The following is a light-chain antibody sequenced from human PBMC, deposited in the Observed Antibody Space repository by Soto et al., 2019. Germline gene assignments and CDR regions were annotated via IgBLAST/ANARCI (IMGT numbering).Light chain of an antibody. J-gene: IGLJ2*01. CDR2: DNN. CDR3: GTWDSSLSAGV. CDR1: SFNIGNNY. V-gene: IGLV1-51*01. Sequence: QSVLTQPPSVSAAPGQTVTLSGSGSSFNIGNNYVSWYQQLPGTAPKLLIYDNNKRPSGIPDRLSGAKSGTSATLGITGLQTGDEADYYCGTWDSSLSAGVFGGGTKLTVL.